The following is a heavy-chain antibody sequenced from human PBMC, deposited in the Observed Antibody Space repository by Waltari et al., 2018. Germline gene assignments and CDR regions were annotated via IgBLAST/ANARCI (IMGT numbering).Heavy chain of an antibody. CDR3: ARDLSGYDYYYYGMDV. CDR2: IIPIFGTA. CDR1: GGTFSSYA. D-gene: IGHD5-12*01. J-gene: IGHJ6*02. V-gene: IGHV1-69*08. Sequence: QVQLVQSGAEVKKPGSSVKVSCKASGGTFSSYAISWVRQAPGQGLEWMGRIIPIFGTANYAQKFQGRVTITADKSTSTAYMELSSLRSEDTAVYYCARDLSGYDYYYYGMDVWGQGTTVTVSS.